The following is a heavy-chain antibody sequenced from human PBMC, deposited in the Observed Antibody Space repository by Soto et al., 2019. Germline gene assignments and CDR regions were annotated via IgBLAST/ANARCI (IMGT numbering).Heavy chain of an antibody. D-gene: IGHD3-22*01. J-gene: IGHJ1*01. Sequence: SVKVSCKASGGTFSSYAISWVRQAPGQGLEWMGGIIPIFGTANYAQKFQGRVTITADESTSTAYMELSSLRSEDTAVYYCASVDTSGYSYYHWGQGTLVTVSS. CDR3: ASVDTSGYSYYH. CDR2: IIPIFGTA. CDR1: GGTFSSYA. V-gene: IGHV1-69*13.